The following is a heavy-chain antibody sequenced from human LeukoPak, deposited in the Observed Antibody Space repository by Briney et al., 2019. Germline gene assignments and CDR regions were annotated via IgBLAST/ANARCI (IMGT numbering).Heavy chain of an antibody. CDR1: GVSISSYY. D-gene: IGHD4-17*01. CDR3: ARDAGLRSLRYYFDY. CDR2: IYYSGST. J-gene: IGHJ4*02. V-gene: IGHV4-59*01. Sequence: SETLSLTCIVSGVSISSYYWSWIRQPPGKGLEWIVYIYYSGSTNYNPSLESRVTISVDTSKNQFSLKLSSGTAADTAVYYCARDAGLRSLRYYFDYWGQGTLVTVSS.